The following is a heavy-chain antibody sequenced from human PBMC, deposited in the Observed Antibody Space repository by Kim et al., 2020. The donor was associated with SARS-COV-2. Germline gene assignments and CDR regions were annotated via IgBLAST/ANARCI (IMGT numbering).Heavy chain of an antibody. D-gene: IGHD6-13*01. V-gene: IGHV3-30*07. J-gene: IGHJ4*02. CDR3: ARDPAPYSSSPMEGY. Sequence: ESGKGRFTKSRDNSRNALYLQMNSLRAEETAVYYCARDPAPYSSSPMEGYWGQGTLVTVSS.